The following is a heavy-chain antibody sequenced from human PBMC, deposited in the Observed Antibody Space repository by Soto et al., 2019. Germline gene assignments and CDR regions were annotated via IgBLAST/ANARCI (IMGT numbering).Heavy chain of an antibody. CDR2: ISDDRSNK. CDR3: ARDPDSSGWYRFDY. D-gene: IGHD6-19*01. J-gene: IGHJ4*02. V-gene: IGHV3-30*04. Sequence: SLRLSCAASGFTFSSYAMHWVRQAPGKGLEWVAVISDDRSNKYYADSVKGRFTISRDNSKNTLYLQMNSLRAEDTAVYYCARDPDSSGWYRFDYWGRGTLVTVSS. CDR1: GFTFSSYA.